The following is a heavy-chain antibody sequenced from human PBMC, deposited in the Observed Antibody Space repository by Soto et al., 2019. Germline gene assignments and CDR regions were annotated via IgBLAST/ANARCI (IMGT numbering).Heavy chain of an antibody. Sequence: SETLSLTSTVSGGSISSYHWSWIRQPAGKGLEWIGRIYTSGRTNYNPSLKSRVTMSVDTSKNQFSLKLSSVTAADTAVYYCARDSTRDREVVIGAGMDVWGQGTTVTVCS. V-gene: IGHV4-4*07. CDR2: IYTSGRT. D-gene: IGHD3-22*01. CDR1: GGSISSYH. CDR3: ARDSTRDREVVIGAGMDV. J-gene: IGHJ6*02.